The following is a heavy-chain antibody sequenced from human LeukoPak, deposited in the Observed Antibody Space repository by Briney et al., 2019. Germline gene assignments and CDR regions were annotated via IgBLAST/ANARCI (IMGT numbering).Heavy chain of an antibody. D-gene: IGHD3-3*01. CDR3: ARGRTIFSDGDYYMDV. J-gene: IGHJ6*03. CDR2: IYYSGST. Sequence: SETLSLTCTVSGGSISSYYRSWIRQPPGKGLEWIGYIYYSGSTNHNPSLKSRVTISVDTSKNQFSLKLSSVTAADTAVYYCARGRTIFSDGDYYMDVWGKGTTVTVSS. V-gene: IGHV4-59*01. CDR1: GGSISSYY.